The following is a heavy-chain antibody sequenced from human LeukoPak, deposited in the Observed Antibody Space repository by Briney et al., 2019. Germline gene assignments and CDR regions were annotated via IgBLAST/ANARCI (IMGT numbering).Heavy chain of an antibody. V-gene: IGHV3-23*01. J-gene: IGHJ4*02. CDR1: GFTFSSYA. D-gene: IGHD5-24*01. CDR3: AKKMTITGWLYYFVY. Sequence: GGSLRLSCAVSGFTFSSYAMSWVRQAPGRGLEWVSAISDSGDSTYYADSVKGRFTVSRDNSKNTLYLQMNSLRAEDTAVYYCAKKMTITGWLYYFVYWGQGTLVTVSS. CDR2: ISDSGDST.